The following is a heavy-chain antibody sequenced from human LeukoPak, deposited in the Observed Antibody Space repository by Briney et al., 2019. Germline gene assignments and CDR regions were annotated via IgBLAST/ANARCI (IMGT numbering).Heavy chain of an antibody. V-gene: IGHV1-46*01. CDR2: INPSGGST. CDR3: ARGLGGPAATAEYFQH. Sequence: ASVKVSCKASGYTFTSYYIHWVRQAPGQGLEWMGIINPSGGSTSYAQKFQGRVTMTRDMSTNTVYMELSSLRSEDTAVYYCARGLGGPAATAEYFQHWGQGTLVTVSS. J-gene: IGHJ1*01. CDR1: GYTFTSYY. D-gene: IGHD2-2*01.